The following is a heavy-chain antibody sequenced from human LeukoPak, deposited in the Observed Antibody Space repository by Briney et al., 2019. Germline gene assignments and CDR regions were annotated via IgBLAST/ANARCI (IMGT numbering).Heavy chain of an antibody. J-gene: IGHJ3*02. Sequence: PSETLPLTCTVSGGSISSYYWSWIRQPPGKGLEWIGYIYYSGSTNYNPSLKGRVTISVDTSKNQFSLKLSSVTAADTAVYYCARALTDDAFDIWGQGTMVTVSS. CDR2: IYYSGST. CDR3: ARALTDDAFDI. D-gene: IGHD7-27*01. CDR1: GGSISSYY. V-gene: IGHV4-59*01.